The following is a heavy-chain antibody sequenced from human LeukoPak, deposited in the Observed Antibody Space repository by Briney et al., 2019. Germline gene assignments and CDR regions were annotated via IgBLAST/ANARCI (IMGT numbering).Heavy chain of an antibody. J-gene: IGHJ4*02. CDR2: IKRDGSEK. CDR3: TREDSDY. Sequence: GGSLRLSCAASGFTFNTYTMNWVRQAPGKGLEWVANIKRDGSEKHYVDSVKGRFTISRDNAKNSLYLQMNSLRAEDTAVYYCTREDSDYWGQGTLVTVSS. CDR1: GFTFNTYT. V-gene: IGHV3-7*01.